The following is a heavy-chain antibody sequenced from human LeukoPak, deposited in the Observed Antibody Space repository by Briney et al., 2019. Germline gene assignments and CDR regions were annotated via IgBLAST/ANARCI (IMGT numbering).Heavy chain of an antibody. Sequence: VASVKVSCRASGYTFTSYYMHWVRQAPGQGLEWMGITNPSGGSTSYAQKFQGRVTMTRDTSTSTVYMELSSLRSEDTAVYYCARDYYGSGSYAGTFDYWGQGTLVTVSS. CDR3: ARDYYGSGSYAGTFDY. CDR1: GYTFTSYY. V-gene: IGHV1-46*01. D-gene: IGHD3-10*01. J-gene: IGHJ4*02. CDR2: TNPSGGST.